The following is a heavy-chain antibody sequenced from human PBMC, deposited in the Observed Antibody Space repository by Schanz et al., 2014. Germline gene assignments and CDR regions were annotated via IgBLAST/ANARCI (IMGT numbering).Heavy chain of an antibody. CDR2: IIPSLGLA. J-gene: IGHJ4*02. Sequence: QVQLVQSGAEVKKPGSSMKVSCKASGGTFSSYTISWVRQAPGQGLEWMGRIIPSLGLAKYEQKFQDKVTITADTSTTTAYMELSGLRSEDTAVYYCARDRLECGAECYSVEVFEIWGQGTLVTVSS. V-gene: IGHV1-69*08. D-gene: IGHD2-21*01. CDR3: ARDRLECGAECYSVEVFEI. CDR1: GGTFSSYT.